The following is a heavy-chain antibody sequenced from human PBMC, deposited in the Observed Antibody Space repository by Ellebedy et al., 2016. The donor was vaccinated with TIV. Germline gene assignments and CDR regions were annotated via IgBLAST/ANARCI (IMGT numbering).Heavy chain of an antibody. J-gene: IGHJ4*02. V-gene: IGHV3-69-1*01. Sequence: GGSLRLXXAASGFTFWNHWMQWPRQAPGKGLEWVSYISPSGDTYYADSVKGRFTISRDNAKNSLYLQMNSLRGEDTAVYYCARDPDSASKVDFWGQGTLVTVSS. CDR2: ISPSGDT. CDR1: GFTFWNHW. D-gene: IGHD1-14*01. CDR3: ARDPDSASKVDF.